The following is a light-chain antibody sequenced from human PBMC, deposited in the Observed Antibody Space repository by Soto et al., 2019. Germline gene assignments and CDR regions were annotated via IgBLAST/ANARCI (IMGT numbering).Light chain of an antibody. V-gene: IGKV3-20*01. J-gene: IGKJ4*01. CDR3: QQYGSSPLT. CDR2: GAS. Sequence: EIVLTQSPGTLSLSPGERATLSCRASQGVSSSYLAWYQRKVGQAPRLLIYGASSRATGIPDRFSGSGSVTDFTLTISRLEPEDFAVYYCQQYGSSPLTFGGGTKVEI. CDR1: QGVSSSY.